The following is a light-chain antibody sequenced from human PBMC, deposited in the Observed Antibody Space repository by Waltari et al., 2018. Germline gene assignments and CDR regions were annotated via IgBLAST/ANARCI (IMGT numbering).Light chain of an antibody. V-gene: IGKV1-39*01. Sequence: DIQVTQYPTSLSASVGDRVTITCRASQSLRSYLNWYQQTPGKAPNVLIYSASTLQTGVPTRFSGSESGTDFNLTISSLQPEDSATYYCQQSYSVPWTFGQGTKVEIK. CDR3: QQSYSVPWT. J-gene: IGKJ1*01. CDR1: QSLRSY. CDR2: SAS.